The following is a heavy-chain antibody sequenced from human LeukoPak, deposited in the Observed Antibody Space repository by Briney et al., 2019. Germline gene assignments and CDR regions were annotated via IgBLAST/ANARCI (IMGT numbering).Heavy chain of an antibody. Sequence: SETLSLTCTVSGGSISSYYWSWIRQPPGKGLEWIGYIYYSGSTNYNPSLKSRVTISVDTSKNQFSLKLSSVTAADTAVYYCARDRKYSSSWYGSSYWFDPWGQGTLVTVSS. D-gene: IGHD6-13*01. CDR3: ARDRKYSSSWYGSSYWFDP. J-gene: IGHJ5*02. V-gene: IGHV4-59*01. CDR1: GGSISSYY. CDR2: IYYSGST.